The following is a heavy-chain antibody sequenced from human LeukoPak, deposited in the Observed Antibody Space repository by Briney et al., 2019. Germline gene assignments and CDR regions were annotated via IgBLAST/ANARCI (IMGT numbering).Heavy chain of an antibody. Sequence: GASVKVSCKASGYTFTGYYIHWVRQAPGQGLEWVGWINPNSGGTNYAQKFQGRVTMTRDTSISTAYMELSRLRSDDTAVYYCAREDTATMYYYYYSMDVWGQGTTVTVS. CDR3: AREDTATMYYYYYSMDV. CDR2: INPNSGGT. V-gene: IGHV1-2*02. D-gene: IGHD5-18*01. CDR1: GYTFTGYY. J-gene: IGHJ6*02.